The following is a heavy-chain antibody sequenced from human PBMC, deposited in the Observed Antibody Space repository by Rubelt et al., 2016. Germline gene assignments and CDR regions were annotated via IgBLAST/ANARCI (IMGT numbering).Heavy chain of an antibody. CDR2: IYRGGST. V-gene: IGHV3-66*01. D-gene: IGHD1-26*01. Sequence: EVQLLESGGGLVQPGGSLRLSCAASGFTFSRYAMSWVRQAPGQGLEWVSVIYRGGSTYYADSVKGRFTISRDNSKKTLYLQMNSLRAEDTAVYYWARDLGGANDYWGQGTLVTVSS. CDR1: GFTFSRYA. CDR3: ARDLGGANDY. J-gene: IGHJ4*02.